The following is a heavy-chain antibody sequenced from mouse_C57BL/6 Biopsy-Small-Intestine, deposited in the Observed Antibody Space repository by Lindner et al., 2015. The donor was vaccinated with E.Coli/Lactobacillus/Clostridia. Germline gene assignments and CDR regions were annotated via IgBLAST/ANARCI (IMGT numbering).Heavy chain of an antibody. CDR1: GYAFSTYW. CDR3: ARWGTTGDY. V-gene: IGHV1-80*01. CDR2: IYPGDGDT. J-gene: IGHJ2*01. Sequence: VQLQESGAELVKPGASVKISCKASGYAFSTYWMNWVKQRPGKGLEWIGQIYPGDGDTIYNGKFMGKAALTADKSSRTVYMQLSSLTSEDSAVYFCARWGTTGDYWGQGTTLTVSS. D-gene: IGHD1-1*01.